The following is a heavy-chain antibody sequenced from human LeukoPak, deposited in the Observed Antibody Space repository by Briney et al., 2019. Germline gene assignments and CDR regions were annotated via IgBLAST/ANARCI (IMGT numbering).Heavy chain of an antibody. Sequence: PSETLSLTCSVSGYSIRSGFYWGWIRQPPGKGLEWIGSIFHSGSTYYNPSLKSRVTISVDTSKNHFSLKVNSVTAADTAVYYCVRGVRDVAAPLYYMAVWGKGTTVTVSS. CDR2: IFHSGST. CDR1: GYSIRSGFY. D-gene: IGHD3-10*01. J-gene: IGHJ6*03. V-gene: IGHV4-38-2*02. CDR3: VRGVRDVAAPLYYMAV.